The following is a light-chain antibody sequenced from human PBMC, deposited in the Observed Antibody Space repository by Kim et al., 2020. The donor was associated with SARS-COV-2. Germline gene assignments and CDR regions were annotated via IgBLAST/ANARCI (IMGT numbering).Light chain of an antibody. CDR1: SSNIGGNA. CDR2: GNS. Sequence: QPVLTQPPSASGTPGQTVTISCSGSSSNIGGNAVNWYQQLPGTAPKLLIYGNSQRPSGVPGRFSGSKSDTSASLAISGLQSEDEADYYCSAWDGSLNARVFGGGTQLTVL. V-gene: IGLV1-44*01. J-gene: IGLJ3*02. CDR3: SAWDGSLNARV.